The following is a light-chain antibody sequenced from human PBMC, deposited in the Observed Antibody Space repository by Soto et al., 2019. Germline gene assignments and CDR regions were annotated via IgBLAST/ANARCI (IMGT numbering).Light chain of an antibody. J-gene: IGLJ1*01. V-gene: IGLV2-14*03. Sequence: QSALTQPASVSGSPGQSITISCTGTSSDVGGYNYVSWYQQHPGDAPKLMIYHVTNRPSGVSNRFSGSKSGNTASLTISGLQAEDEDDYYCSSYTSSTAYIFGTGTKLTVL. CDR1: SSDVGGYNY. CDR2: HVT. CDR3: SSYTSSTAYI.